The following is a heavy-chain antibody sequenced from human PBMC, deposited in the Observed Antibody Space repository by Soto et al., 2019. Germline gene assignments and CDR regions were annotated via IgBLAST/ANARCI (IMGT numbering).Heavy chain of an antibody. Sequence: EVQLLESGGGLVQPGGSLRLSCAASGFTFSIYPMSWVRQTPEKGLEWVSTIGTTGGDTYYADSVRGRSTISRDDSKNTLYLQMSSLRAEESAVYYCAKGRVDSGRGYFDLWGRGTLVTVSS. V-gene: IGHV3-23*01. CDR1: GFTFSIYP. J-gene: IGHJ2*01. CDR2: IGTTGGDT. D-gene: IGHD6-25*01. CDR3: AKGRVDSGRGYFDL.